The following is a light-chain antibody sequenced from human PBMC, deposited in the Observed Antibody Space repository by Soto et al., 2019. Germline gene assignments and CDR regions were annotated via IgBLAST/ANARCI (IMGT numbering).Light chain of an antibody. CDR2: GDT. Sequence: QSVLTQPPSVSGAPGQRVTISCTGSSSNIGAGYGVHWYQHLPGTAPKLLIYGDTNRPSGVPDRFSGSKSGTSASLAITGLQAEDEADYYCQCYDSSLSGWVFGGGTKLTVL. V-gene: IGLV1-40*01. J-gene: IGLJ3*02. CDR1: SSNIGAGYG. CDR3: QCYDSSLSGWV.